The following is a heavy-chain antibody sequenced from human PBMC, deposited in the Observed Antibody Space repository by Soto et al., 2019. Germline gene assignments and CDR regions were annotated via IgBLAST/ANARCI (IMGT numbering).Heavy chain of an antibody. Sequence: QVQLVESGGGVVQPGGSLRLSCAASGFSFNNYGMHWVRQAPGKGLEWVAVIWYDGNTEDYADSVKGRFTISRDNYKSMLYLERKSVTAEETDVYYCERVGGEDIRADFDSETWGRETLGTVSS. J-gene: IGHJ5*02. D-gene: IGHD3-9*01. CDR1: GFSFNNYG. CDR3: ERVGGEDIRADFDSET. V-gene: IGHV3-33*01. CDR2: IWYDGNTE.